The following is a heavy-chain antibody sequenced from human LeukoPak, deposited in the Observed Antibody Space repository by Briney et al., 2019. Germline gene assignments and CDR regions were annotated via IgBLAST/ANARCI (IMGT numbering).Heavy chain of an antibody. J-gene: IGHJ3*02. CDR3: ARGEQPYNAFDI. D-gene: IGHD1-26*01. CDR2: TYYSGST. V-gene: IGHV4-59*12. Sequence: SETLSLTCSVSGDSIRSYYWSWIRQPPGKGLEWIGNTYYSGSTNYNPSLKSRVTISVDTSKNQFSLKLSSVTAADTAVYYCARGEQPYNAFDIWGQGTMVTVSS. CDR1: GDSIRSYY.